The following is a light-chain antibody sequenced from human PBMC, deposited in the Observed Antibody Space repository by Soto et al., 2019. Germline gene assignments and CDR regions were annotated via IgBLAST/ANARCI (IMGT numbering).Light chain of an antibody. Sequence: SYELTQPPSVSVAPGQTARITCGGNKIGTKSVHWYQQRPGQAPVLVVYDNGDRPSGIPERFSGFNSGNTATLTITGVEAGDEADYYCQVWDSGSDHLVSFGGGTKVTVL. CDR2: DNG. V-gene: IGLV3-21*02. CDR3: QVWDSGSDHLVS. CDR1: KIGTKS. J-gene: IGLJ2*01.